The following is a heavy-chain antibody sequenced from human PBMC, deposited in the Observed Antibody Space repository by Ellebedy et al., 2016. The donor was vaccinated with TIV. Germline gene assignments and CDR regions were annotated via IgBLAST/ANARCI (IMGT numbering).Heavy chain of an antibody. Sequence: GESLKISCAASGFTFSAYGLPWVRQAPGKGLEWVAVIWRDGSREIYADSVKGRFTISRDNSKNTVFLQMNSLRAEDTSVYYCARESDLGSIGAGFDYWGQGDLVTVSS. CDR3: ARESDLGSIGAGFDY. J-gene: IGHJ4*02. CDR2: IWRDGSRE. CDR1: GFTFSAYG. D-gene: IGHD3-3*01. V-gene: IGHV3-33*01.